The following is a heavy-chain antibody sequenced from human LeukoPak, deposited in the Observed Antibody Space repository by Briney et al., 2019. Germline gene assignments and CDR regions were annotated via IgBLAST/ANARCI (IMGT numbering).Heavy chain of an antibody. CDR3: ARGPGGSGSYYDY. J-gene: IGHJ4*02. Sequence: PGGSLRLSCAASGFTFSSYSMNWVRQAPGKGLEWVSYISSNSHYIYYADSVKGRFTISRDNAKNSLYLQMNSLRTEDAAVYYCARGPGGSGSYYDYWGQGTLVTVSS. V-gene: IGHV3-21*01. CDR2: ISSNSHYI. CDR1: GFTFSSYS. D-gene: IGHD3-10*01.